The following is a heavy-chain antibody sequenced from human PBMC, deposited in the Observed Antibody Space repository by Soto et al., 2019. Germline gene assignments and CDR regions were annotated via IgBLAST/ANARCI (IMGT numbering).Heavy chain of an antibody. Sequence: QVQLVRSGAEVKKPGASVKVSCKTSGYTFTGYYIHWVRQAPGQGLEWMGRINPNSGGTNYAQKFQGWVTMTRDTSISTAYMELSRLNSDDTAVYYCVRGLASAYLDSWGQGTLVTVSS. CDR1: GYTFTGYY. V-gene: IGHV1-2*04. CDR3: VRGLASAYLDS. CDR2: INPNSGGT. J-gene: IGHJ4*02.